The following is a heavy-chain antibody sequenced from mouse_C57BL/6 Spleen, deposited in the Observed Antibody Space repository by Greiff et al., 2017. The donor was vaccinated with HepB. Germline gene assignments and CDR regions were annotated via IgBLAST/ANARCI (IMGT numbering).Heavy chain of an antibody. Sequence: EVQLQQSGPELVKPGASVKIPCKASGYTFTDYNMDWVKQSHGKSLEWIGDINPNNGGTIYNQKFKGKATLTVDKSSSTAYLERRSLTSEDTAVYDCARSNEWYFDVWGTGTTVTVAS. CDR3: ARSNEWYFDV. CDR1: GYTFTDYN. V-gene: IGHV1-18*01. J-gene: IGHJ1*03. CDR2: INPNNGGT.